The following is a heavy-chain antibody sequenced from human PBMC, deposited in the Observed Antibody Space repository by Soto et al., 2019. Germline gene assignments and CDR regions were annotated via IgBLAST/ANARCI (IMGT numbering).Heavy chain of an antibody. Sequence: SETLSLTCTASGDSISSGGSYWNWIRQRPGKGLEWMGYIFYSGSFYYTPSLRGRVMMSADTSKNQFYLRLSSVTAADTAVYYCARASETPTIFGVVRPYFFNHWGQGTLVTVSS. CDR1: GDSISSGGSY. CDR3: ARASETPTIFGVVRPYFFNH. D-gene: IGHD3-3*01. CDR2: IFYSGSF. J-gene: IGHJ4*02. V-gene: IGHV4-31*03.